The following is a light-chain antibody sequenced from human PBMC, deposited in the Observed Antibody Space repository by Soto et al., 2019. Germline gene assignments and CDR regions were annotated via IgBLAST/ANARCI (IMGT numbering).Light chain of an antibody. V-gene: IGKV1-5*01. J-gene: IGKJ1*01. Sequence: DIQMTQSPSTVSASVGERVTITCRASQNINSWFAWYQQKPGSAPKVLIYDASSLESGVPSRFSGSRSETEFTLTISSLQPDDFATYYCQQYDTYWTFGQGTKVDIK. CDR2: DAS. CDR3: QQYDTYWT. CDR1: QNINSW.